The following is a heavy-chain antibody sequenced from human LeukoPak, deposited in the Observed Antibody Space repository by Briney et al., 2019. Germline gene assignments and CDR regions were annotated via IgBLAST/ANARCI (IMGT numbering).Heavy chain of an antibody. CDR1: GFTFSSYW. V-gene: IGHV3-30-3*01. J-gene: IGHJ4*02. CDR2: ISYDGSNK. D-gene: IGHD2-15*01. Sequence: GGSLRLSCAASGFTFSSYWMSWVRQAPGKGLEWVAVISYDGSNKYYADSVKGRFTISRDNSKNTLYLQMNSLRAEDTAVYYCARDYSLDYWGQGTLVTVSS. CDR3: ARDYSLDY.